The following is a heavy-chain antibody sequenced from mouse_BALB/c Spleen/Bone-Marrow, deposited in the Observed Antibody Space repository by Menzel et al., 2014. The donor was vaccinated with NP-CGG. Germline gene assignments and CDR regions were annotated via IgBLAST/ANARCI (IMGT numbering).Heavy chain of an antibody. Sequence: EAKLMESGGGLVQPGGSRKLSCAASGFTFSSFGMHWVRQAPEKGLEWVAYISSGSSTIYYADTVKGRFTISRDNPKNTVFLQMPSVRSEDSAMDYCAGCRAAYGNLMRGYAMDYCGQGTSVAVSS. CDR2: ISSGSSTI. J-gene: IGHJ4*01. CDR1: GFTFSSFG. CDR3: AGCRAAYGNLMRGYAMDY. D-gene: IGHD2-1*01. V-gene: IGHV5-17*02.